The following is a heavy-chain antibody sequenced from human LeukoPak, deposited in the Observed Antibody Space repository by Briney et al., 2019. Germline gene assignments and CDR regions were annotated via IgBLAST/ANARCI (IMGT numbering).Heavy chain of an antibody. D-gene: IGHD2-21*02. J-gene: IGHJ6*02. V-gene: IGHV1-46*01. CDR2: INPSGGST. CDR1: GYTFTSYY. CDR3: ARVYCGGDCYSLYYYYGMDV. Sequence: GASVKVSCKASGYTFTSYYMHWVRQAPRQGLEWMGIINPSGGSTSYAQKFQGRVTMTRDTSTSTVYMELSSLRSEDTAVYYCARVYCGGDCYSLYYYYGMDVWGQGTTVTVSS.